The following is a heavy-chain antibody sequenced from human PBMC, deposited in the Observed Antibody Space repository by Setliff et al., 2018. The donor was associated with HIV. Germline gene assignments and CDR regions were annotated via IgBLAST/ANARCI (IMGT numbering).Heavy chain of an antibody. D-gene: IGHD3-10*02. V-gene: IGHV3-48*04. CDR1: GFTFSIYS. J-gene: IGHJ6*02. Sequence: GGSLRLSCAASGFTFSIYSMNWVRQAPGKGLEWVSYISSSGSPIHYADSVKGRFTISRDNAKNSLYLQMNSLRGEDTAVYYCATVVTSGYYVFYYYAMDVWGQGTTVTVSS. CDR2: ISSSGSPI. CDR3: ATVVTSGYYVFYYYAMDV.